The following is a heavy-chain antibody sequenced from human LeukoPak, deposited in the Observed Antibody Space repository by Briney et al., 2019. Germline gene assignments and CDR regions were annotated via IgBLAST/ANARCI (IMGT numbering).Heavy chain of an antibody. CDR2: ISSSGRT. V-gene: IGHV4-59*01. CDR3: ARSDESKPWDP. CDR1: GFSITAYT. D-gene: IGHD1-14*01. Sequence: PSETLSLTCTVSGFSITAYTWNWIRQSPGKGLEWIGYISSSGRTDYNPSLKSRATISEDTSKNQFSLKLSSVTAADTAVYYCARSDESKPWDPWGQGTLVTVSS. J-gene: IGHJ5*02.